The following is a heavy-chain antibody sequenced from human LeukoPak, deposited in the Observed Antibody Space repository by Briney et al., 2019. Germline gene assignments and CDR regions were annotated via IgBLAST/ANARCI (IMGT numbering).Heavy chain of an antibody. CDR1: GFTFSSYA. CDR2: ISYDGSNK. D-gene: IGHD2/OR15-2a*01. V-gene: IGHV3-30-3*01. Sequence: GGSLRLSCAASGFTFSSYAMHWVRQAPGKGLEWVAVISYDGSNKYYADSVKGRFTISRDNSKNTLYLQMNSLRAEDTAVYYCARAQVDYFFLYFDYWGQGTLVTVSS. J-gene: IGHJ4*02. CDR3: ARAQVDYFFLYFDY.